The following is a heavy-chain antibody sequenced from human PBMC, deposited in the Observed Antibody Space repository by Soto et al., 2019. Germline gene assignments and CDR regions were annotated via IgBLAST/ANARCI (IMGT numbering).Heavy chain of an antibody. Sequence: ASVKVSCKASGYTFTSYGISWVRQAPGQGLEWMGWISAYNGNTNYAQKLQGRVTMTTDTSTSTAYMELRSLRSDDTAVYYCARVRPGTKRMVPSDPRGKGTLVTVSS. V-gene: IGHV1-18*01. D-gene: IGHD1-1*01. CDR1: GYTFTSYG. J-gene: IGHJ5*02. CDR2: ISAYNGNT. CDR3: ARVRPGTKRMVPSDP.